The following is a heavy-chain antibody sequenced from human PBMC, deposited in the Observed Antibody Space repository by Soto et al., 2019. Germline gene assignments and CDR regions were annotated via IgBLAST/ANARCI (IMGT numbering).Heavy chain of an antibody. Sequence: QVQLQESGPGLVKPSETLSLTCTVSGGSISSYYWSWIRQPLGKGLEWIGYIYYSGSTNYNPSLKSRVTISVDTSKNXXXLKLSSXTXADTXXYYCXRGRQQLVNHDAFDIWGQGTMVTVSS. CDR3: XRGRQQLVNHDAFDI. V-gene: IGHV4-59*01. CDR2: IYYSGST. D-gene: IGHD6-13*01. J-gene: IGHJ3*02. CDR1: GGSISSYY.